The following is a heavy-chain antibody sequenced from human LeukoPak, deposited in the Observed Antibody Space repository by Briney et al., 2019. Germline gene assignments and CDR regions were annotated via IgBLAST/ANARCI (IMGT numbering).Heavy chain of an antibody. CDR1: GCTFISYA. Sequence: GASVKVSCKASGCTFISYAISWVRQAPGQGLEWMGGIIPIFGTANYAQKFQGRVTITTDESTSTAYMELSSLRSEDTAVYYCARDSGSYFDYWGQGTLVTVSS. V-gene: IGHV1-69*05. CDR2: IIPIFGTA. J-gene: IGHJ4*02. D-gene: IGHD3-10*01. CDR3: ARDSGSYFDY.